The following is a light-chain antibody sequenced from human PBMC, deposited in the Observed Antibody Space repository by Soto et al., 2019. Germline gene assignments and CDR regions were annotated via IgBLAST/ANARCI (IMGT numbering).Light chain of an antibody. CDR3: QHYHNWHPLI. Sequence: EIVLTQSPGTLSVSPGDRATLSCRASRSISSNLAWYQQKPGQGPRLLIYRASTRATGVPARFSGRGSGTEFTLTISSLQSEDSAVYYCQHYHNWHPLIFGGGTRVEIK. J-gene: IGKJ4*01. CDR2: RAS. V-gene: IGKV3-15*01. CDR1: RSISSN.